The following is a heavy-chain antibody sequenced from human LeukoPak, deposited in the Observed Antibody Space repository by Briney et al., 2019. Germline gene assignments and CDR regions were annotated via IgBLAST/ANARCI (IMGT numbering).Heavy chain of an antibody. CDR1: SYTFTSYC. Sequence: ASVKLSCKPSSYTFTSYCIGWVRHAPEQGLEWMGWISAYNGDTNYTQKLQGRVTMTTDTSTSTAYRGRRSLRSDDTAVNYWACGANKVGDTRVFVYWGQGTLVTVSS. V-gene: IGHV1-18*01. CDR2: ISAYNGDT. J-gene: IGHJ4*02. D-gene: IGHD1-26*01. CDR3: ACGANKVGDTRVFVY.